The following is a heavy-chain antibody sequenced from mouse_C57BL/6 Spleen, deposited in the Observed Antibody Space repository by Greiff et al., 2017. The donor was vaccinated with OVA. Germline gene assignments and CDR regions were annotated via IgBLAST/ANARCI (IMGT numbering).Heavy chain of an antibody. Sequence: QVQLQQSGPELVKPGASVKISCKASGYAFSSSWMNWVKQRPGKGLEWIGRIYPGDGDTNYNGKFKGKATLTADKSSSTAYMQLSSLTSEDSAVYFGARGDGSRAYLDYWGQGTTLTVSS. CDR3: ARGDGSRAYLDY. J-gene: IGHJ2*01. CDR1: GYAFSSSW. CDR2: IYPGDGDT. V-gene: IGHV1-82*01. D-gene: IGHD1-1*01.